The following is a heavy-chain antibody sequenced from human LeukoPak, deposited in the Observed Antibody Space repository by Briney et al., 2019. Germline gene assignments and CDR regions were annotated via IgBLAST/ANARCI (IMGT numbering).Heavy chain of an antibody. D-gene: IGHD2-2*01. CDR2: IYHSGST. Sequence: PSETLSLTCAVSGGSISSGGYSWSWIRQPPGKGLEWIGNIYHSGSTYYNPSLKSRVTISVDTSKNQFSLKLSSVTAADTAVYYCARGYCSSTSCTLFDYWGQGTLVTVSS. V-gene: IGHV4-30-2*01. CDR3: ARGYCSSTSCTLFDY. CDR1: GGSISSGGYS. J-gene: IGHJ4*02.